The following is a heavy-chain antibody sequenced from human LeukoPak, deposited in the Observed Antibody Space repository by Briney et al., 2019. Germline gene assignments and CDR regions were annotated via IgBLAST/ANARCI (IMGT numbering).Heavy chain of an antibody. CDR3: ARAHDSSGTAGY. J-gene: IGHJ4*02. V-gene: IGHV1-2*02. Sequence: ASVKVSCKASGYTFTGYYMHWVRQAPGQGLEWMGWINPNSGGTNYAQKFQGRVTMTRDTPISTAYMKLSRLRSDVTAVYYCARAHDSSGTAGYWGQGTLVTVSS. D-gene: IGHD3-22*01. CDR1: GYTFTGYY. CDR2: INPNSGGT.